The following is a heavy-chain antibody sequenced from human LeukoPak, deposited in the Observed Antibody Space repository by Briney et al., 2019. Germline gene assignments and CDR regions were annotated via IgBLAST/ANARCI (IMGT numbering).Heavy chain of an antibody. V-gene: IGHV1-18*01. D-gene: IGHD2-2*01. CDR2: ISAYNGNT. Sequence: ASVKVSCKASGYTFTSYGISWVRQAPGQGLEWRGWISAYNGNTNYAQKLQGRVTMTTDTSTSTAYMELRSLRSDDTAVYYCARGCPGTSCLNVDMDVWGKGTTVTVSS. CDR3: ARGCPGTSCLNVDMDV. J-gene: IGHJ6*03. CDR1: GYTFTSYG.